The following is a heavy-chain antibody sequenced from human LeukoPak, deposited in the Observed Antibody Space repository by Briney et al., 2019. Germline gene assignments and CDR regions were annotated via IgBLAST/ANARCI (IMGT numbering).Heavy chain of an antibody. CDR2: FSGSGGST. CDR3: AKDWTAGAYYYYYYMDV. Sequence: GGSLRLSCAASGFTFSSYAMSWVRQAPGKGLECISGFSGSGGSTYYADSVKGRFTISRDNSKNTLYLQMNSLRAEDTAVYYCAKDWTAGAYYYYYYMDVWGKGTTVTISS. D-gene: IGHD3/OR15-3a*01. CDR1: GFTFSSYA. J-gene: IGHJ6*03. V-gene: IGHV3-23*01.